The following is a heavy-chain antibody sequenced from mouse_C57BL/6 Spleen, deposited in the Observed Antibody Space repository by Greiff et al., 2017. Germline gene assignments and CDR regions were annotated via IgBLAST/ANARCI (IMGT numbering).Heavy chain of an antibody. J-gene: IGHJ3*01. CDR2: ISSGGSYT. CDR3: ARHYEWGFAY. CDR1: GFTFSSYG. V-gene: IGHV5-6*01. Sequence: EVQGVESGGDLVKPGGSLKLSCAASGFTFSSYGMSWVRQTPDKRLEWVATISSGGSYTYYPDSVKGRFTISRDNAKNTLYLQMSSLKSEDTAMYYCARHYEWGFAYWGQGTLVTVSA. D-gene: IGHD2-12*01.